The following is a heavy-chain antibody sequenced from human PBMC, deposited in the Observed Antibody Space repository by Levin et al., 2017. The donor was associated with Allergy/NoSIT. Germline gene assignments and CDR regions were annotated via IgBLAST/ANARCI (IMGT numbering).Heavy chain of an antibody. CDR1: GYTFTGYY. V-gene: IGHV1-2*02. J-gene: IGHJ4*02. CDR2: INPNNGGT. CDR3: ARDKRSTTFDY. D-gene: IGHD1-14*01. Sequence: PGASVKVSCKASGYTFTGYYLHWVRQAPGQGLEWMGWINPNNGGTNSAQKFQGRVTMTRDTSISTAYMELRRLRSDDTAVYYCARDKRSTTFDYWGQGTLVTVSS.